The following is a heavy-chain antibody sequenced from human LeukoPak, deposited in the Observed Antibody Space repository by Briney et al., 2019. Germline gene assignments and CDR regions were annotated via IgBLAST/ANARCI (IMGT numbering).Heavy chain of an antibody. Sequence: PSETLSLTCAVYGGSFSGYYWSWIRQPPGKGLEWIGEINHSGSTNYNPSLKSRVTISVDRSKNQFSLKLSSVTAADTAVYYCARDTTYYGSGSYFRWDDAFDIWGQGTMVTVSS. J-gene: IGHJ3*02. CDR2: INHSGST. CDR3: ARDTTYYGSGSYFRWDDAFDI. CDR1: GGSFSGYY. D-gene: IGHD3-10*01. V-gene: IGHV4-34*01.